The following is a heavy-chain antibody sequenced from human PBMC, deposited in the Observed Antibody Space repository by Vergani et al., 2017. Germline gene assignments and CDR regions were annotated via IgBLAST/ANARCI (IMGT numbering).Heavy chain of an antibody. CDR3: ARDGTYYYGSGSFYLFDY. CDR1: GYTFFNYG. CDR2: IRADTGDT. D-gene: IGHD3-10*01. Sequence: QVQWVQSGPEVKRPGASVKVSCKTSGYTFFNYGVNWIRRAPGQGFEWLGWIRADTGDTKYSERLQDRVTLTTDSSTNTAYMELRSLKSDDTAVYYCARDGTYYYGSGSFYLFDYWGQGTLVTVSS. J-gene: IGHJ4*02. V-gene: IGHV1-18*04.